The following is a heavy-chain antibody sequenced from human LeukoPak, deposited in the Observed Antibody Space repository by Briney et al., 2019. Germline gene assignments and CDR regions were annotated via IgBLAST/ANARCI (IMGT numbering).Heavy chain of an antibody. D-gene: IGHD3-3*01. CDR1: GGSFSGYY. CDR2: INHSGST. CDR3: ARLSRAITIFGVVISGFDY. V-gene: IGHV4-34*01. J-gene: IGHJ4*02. Sequence: SETLSLTCAVYGGSFSGYYWSWIRQPPGKGLEWIGEINHSGSTNYNPSLKSRVTISVDTSKNQFSLKLSSVTAADTAVYYCARLSRAITIFGVVISGFDYWGQGTLVTVSS.